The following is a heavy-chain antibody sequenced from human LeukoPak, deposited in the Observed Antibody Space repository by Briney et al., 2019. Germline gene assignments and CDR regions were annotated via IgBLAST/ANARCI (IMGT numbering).Heavy chain of an antibody. CDR1: GYTFTSYY. CDR2: INPSGGST. Sequence: RGASVKVSCKASGYTFTSYYMHWVRQAPGQGLERMGIINPSGGSTSYAQKFQGRVTMTRDTSTSTVYMELSSLRSEDTAVYYCARDIGFGGGDYWGQGTLVTVSS. J-gene: IGHJ4*02. CDR3: ARDIGFGGGDY. V-gene: IGHV1-46*01. D-gene: IGHD3-10*01.